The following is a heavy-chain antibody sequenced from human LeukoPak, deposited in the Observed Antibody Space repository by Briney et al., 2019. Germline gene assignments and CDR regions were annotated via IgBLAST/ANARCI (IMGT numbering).Heavy chain of an antibody. CDR3: TRGPTLIGVAGTWPLDY. Sequence: PGGSLRLSCAASGFTFSDYSMHWVRQAPGKGLEWVSSISSGSTYKYSADSLKGRFTISRDNAKNSPYLQMNSLRAEDSAVYYCTRGPTLIGVAGTWPLDYWGQGNLVTVSS. CDR1: GFTFSDYS. CDR2: ISSGSTYK. D-gene: IGHD6-19*01. J-gene: IGHJ4*02. V-gene: IGHV3-21*01.